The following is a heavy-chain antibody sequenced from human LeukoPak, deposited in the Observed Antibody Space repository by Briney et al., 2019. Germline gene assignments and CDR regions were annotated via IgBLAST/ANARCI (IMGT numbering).Heavy chain of an antibody. CDR2: VYYSGRT. Sequence: SETLSLTCTVSGGSISSGDYYWSWIRQPPGKGLEWIGYVYYSGRTNYNPSLRSRLTISVDTSRNQVSLKLSSVTAADTAVYYCARMYSSDSYYFDYWGQGTLVTVSS. CDR1: GGSISSGDYY. J-gene: IGHJ4*02. D-gene: IGHD3-22*01. CDR3: ARMYSSDSYYFDY. V-gene: IGHV4-30-4*01.